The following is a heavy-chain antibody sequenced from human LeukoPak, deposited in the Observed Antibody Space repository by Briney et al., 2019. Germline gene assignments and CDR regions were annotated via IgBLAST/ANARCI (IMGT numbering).Heavy chain of an antibody. CDR3: ARQPAGTAAFDI. CDR1: GGSINNYY. J-gene: IGHJ3*02. V-gene: IGHV4-59*08. Sequence: SETLSLTCTVSGGSINNYYWSWIRQPPGKGLEWIGYIHYSGGDTNYNPSLKSRLTISVDTSQNQISLMLTSVTAADTAFYYCARQPAGTAAFDIWAQGTMVTVSS. D-gene: IGHD1-14*01. CDR2: IHYSGGDT.